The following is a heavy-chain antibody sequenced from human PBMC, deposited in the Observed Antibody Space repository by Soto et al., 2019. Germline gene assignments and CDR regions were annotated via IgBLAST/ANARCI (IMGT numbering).Heavy chain of an antibody. J-gene: IGHJ5*02. CDR1: GGTFSSYT. CDR2: IIPILGIA. Sequence: QVQLVQSGAEVKKPGSSVKVSCKASGGTFSSYTISWVRQAPGQGLEWMGRIIPILGIANYAQKFQGRVXMXAXXSTSTAYMELSSLRSEDTPVYYCARDRDGSSWFDPWGQGTLVTVSS. V-gene: IGHV1-69*08. CDR3: ARDRDGSSWFDP. D-gene: IGHD2-15*01.